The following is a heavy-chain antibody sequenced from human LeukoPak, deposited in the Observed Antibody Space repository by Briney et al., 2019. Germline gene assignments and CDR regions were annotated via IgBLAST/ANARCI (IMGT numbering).Heavy chain of an antibody. D-gene: IGHD3-22*01. Sequence: PSETLSLTCAVYGGSFNGYYWSWIRQPPGKGLEWIGEINHSGSTNYNPSLKSRVTISVDRSKNQFSLKLSSVTAADTAVYYCAREYDTAFDIWGQGTMVTVSS. CDR2: INHSGST. CDR3: AREYDTAFDI. V-gene: IGHV4-34*01. J-gene: IGHJ3*02. CDR1: GGSFNGYY.